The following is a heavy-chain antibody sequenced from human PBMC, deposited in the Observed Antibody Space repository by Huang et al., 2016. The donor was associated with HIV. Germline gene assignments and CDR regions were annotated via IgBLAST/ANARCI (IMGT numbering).Heavy chain of an antibody. Sequence: QMQLQQRGAGLLKPSETLSLTCGVSGGSFTGNYLTWLRQAPGKGLEWIGGVSDSGATNHHPSLNGRVTISLDKSNRELSLDLRSVTAADTAVYYCARQWTILEWLLGLDVWGQGTTVIVSS. CDR1: GGSFTGNY. V-gene: IGHV4-34*02. D-gene: IGHD3-3*01. J-gene: IGHJ6*02. CDR2: VSDSGAT. CDR3: ARQWTILEWLLGLDV.